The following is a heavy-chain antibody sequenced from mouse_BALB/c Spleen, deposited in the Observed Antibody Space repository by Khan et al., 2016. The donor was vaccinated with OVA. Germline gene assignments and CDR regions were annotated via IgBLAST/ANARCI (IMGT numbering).Heavy chain of an antibody. Sequence: QVQLQQSGAELVRPGASVKLSCKASGYTFTSYWMNWVRQSPGQGLDWIGKINPSDSETHYNQMFKDKATLTVDKSSGTAYMQLSSLTYEDSAVYYCTGREKYGSAPSWFAYWGQGTLVTVSA. V-gene: IGHV1-61*01. CDR2: INPSDSET. J-gene: IGHJ3*01. D-gene: IGHD2-10*02. CDR3: TGREKYGSAPSWFAY. CDR1: GYTFTSYW.